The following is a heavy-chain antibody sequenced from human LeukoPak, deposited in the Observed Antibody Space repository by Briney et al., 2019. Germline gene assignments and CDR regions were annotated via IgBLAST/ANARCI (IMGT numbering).Heavy chain of an antibody. V-gene: IGHV3-20*04. J-gene: IGHJ4*02. Sequence: GGSLRLSCAASGFTFDDYGMSWVRQAPGKGLEWVSGINWNGGSTGYADSVKGRFTISRVNAKNSLYLQMNSLRAEDTAVYYCAKGGYSSTYFDYWGQGTLVTVSS. CDR2: INWNGGST. D-gene: IGHD5-12*01. CDR1: GFTFDDYG. CDR3: AKGGYSSTYFDY.